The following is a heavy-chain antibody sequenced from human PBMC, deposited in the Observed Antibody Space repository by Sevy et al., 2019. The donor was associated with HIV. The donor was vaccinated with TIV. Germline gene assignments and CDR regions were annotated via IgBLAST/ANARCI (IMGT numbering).Heavy chain of an antibody. D-gene: IGHD3-3*01. J-gene: IGHJ6*02. V-gene: IGHV3-30*18. CDR2: ISYDGSNK. CDR1: GFTFSSYG. CDR3: AKGLRFLEWLFQIYGMDV. Sequence: GGSLRLSCAASGFTFSSYGMHWVRQAPGKGLEWVAVISYDGSNKYYADSVKGRFTISRDNSKNTLYLQMNSLGAEDTAVYYCAKGLRFLEWLFQIYGMDVWGQGTTVTVSS.